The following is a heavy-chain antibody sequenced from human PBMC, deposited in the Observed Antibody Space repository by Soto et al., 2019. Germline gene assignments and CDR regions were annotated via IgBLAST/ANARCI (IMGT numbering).Heavy chain of an antibody. CDR2: INVYNGNT. CDR3: ARDTSRGEYDY. CDR1: GYTFTSYG. Sequence: QVQLVQSGAEVKKPGASVKVSCKASGYTFTSYGISWVRQAPGQGLEWMGWINVYNGNTNYAQKLQGRVTMTTDTSTSTGYLDLRSQRSDDTAVYFCARDTSRGEYDYWGQGTLVTVSS. J-gene: IGHJ4*02. D-gene: IGHD3-10*01. V-gene: IGHV1-18*01.